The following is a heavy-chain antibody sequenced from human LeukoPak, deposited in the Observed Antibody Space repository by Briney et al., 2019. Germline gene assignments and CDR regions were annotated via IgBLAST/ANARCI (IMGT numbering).Heavy chain of an antibody. CDR3: ANNFYASGSWGFDL. D-gene: IGHD3-10*01. Sequence: PGGSLRLSCAASGFAFSCYAMHWVRQAPGKGLEWVSSIGVSGGPTYYADSVKGRFTISRDDSKTTLYLQMNSLRAEDTAVYYCANNFYASGSWGFDLWGPGTLVTVSS. CDR2: IGVSGGPT. V-gene: IGHV3-23*01. CDR1: GFAFSCYA. J-gene: IGHJ3*01.